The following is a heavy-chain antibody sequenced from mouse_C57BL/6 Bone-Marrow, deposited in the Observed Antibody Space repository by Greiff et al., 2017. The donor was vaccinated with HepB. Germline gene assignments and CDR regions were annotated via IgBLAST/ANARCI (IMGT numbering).Heavy chain of an antibody. CDR2: IRNKANGYTT. CDR1: GFTFTDYY. CDR3: ARYPSNYYAMDY. J-gene: IGHJ4*01. D-gene: IGHD2-10*02. Sequence: VQVVESGGGLVQPGGSLSLSCAASGFTFTDYYMSWVRQPPGKALEWLGFIRNKANGYTTEYSASVKGRFTISRDNSQSILYLQMNALRAEDSATYYCARYPSNYYAMDYWGQGTSVTVSS. V-gene: IGHV7-3*01.